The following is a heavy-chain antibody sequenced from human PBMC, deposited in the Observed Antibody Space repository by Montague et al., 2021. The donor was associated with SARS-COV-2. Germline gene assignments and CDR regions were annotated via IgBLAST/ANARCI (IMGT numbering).Heavy chain of an antibody. CDR1: GGSISSSNW. Sequence: SETLSLTRAVSGGSISSSNWWSWVRQPPGKGLEWIGEIYRSGSTNYNPSLKSRVTISVDKSKNQFSLKLSSVTAADTAVYYCARWDSSGWFGRSYYGMDVWGQGTTVTVSS. CDR2: IYRSGST. D-gene: IGHD6-19*01. V-gene: IGHV4-4*02. CDR3: ARWDSSGWFGRSYYGMDV. J-gene: IGHJ6*02.